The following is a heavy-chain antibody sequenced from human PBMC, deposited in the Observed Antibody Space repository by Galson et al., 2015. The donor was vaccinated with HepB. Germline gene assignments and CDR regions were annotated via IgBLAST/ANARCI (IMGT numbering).Heavy chain of an antibody. CDR2: ISAYNGNT. CDR1: GYTFTSYG. CDR3: ARRGIEQQLVWAFDI. J-gene: IGHJ3*02. V-gene: IGHV1-18*01. D-gene: IGHD6-13*01. Sequence: SVKVSCKASGYTFTSYGISWVRQAPGQGLEWMGWISAYNGNTNSAQKLQGRVTMTTDTSTSTAYMELRSLRSNDTAVYYCARRGIEQQLVWAFDIWGQGTMVTVSS.